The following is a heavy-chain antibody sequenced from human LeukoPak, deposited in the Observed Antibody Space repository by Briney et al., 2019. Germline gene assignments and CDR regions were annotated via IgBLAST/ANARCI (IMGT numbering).Heavy chain of an antibody. V-gene: IGHV1-46*01. CDR3: ARVAAPMTTVTTSLDY. D-gene: IGHD4-17*01. J-gene: IGHJ4*02. CDR1: GYTFTSYY. Sequence: ASVKVSCKASGYTFTSYYMHWVRQAPGQGLEWMGIINPSGGSTSYAQKFQGRVTMTRDTSTSTVYMELSSLRSEGTAVYYCARVAAPMTTVTTSLDYWGQGTLVTVSS. CDR2: INPSGGST.